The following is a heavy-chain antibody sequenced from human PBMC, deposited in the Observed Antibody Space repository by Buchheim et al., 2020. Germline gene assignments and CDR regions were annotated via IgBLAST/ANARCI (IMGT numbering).Heavy chain of an antibody. J-gene: IGHJ6*02. CDR1: GGTFSSYA. D-gene: IGHD6-13*01. CDR3: ARARSAAGYYYYYGMDV. CDR2: IIPIFGTA. V-gene: IGHV1-69*06. Sequence: QVQLVQSGAEVKKPGSSVKVSCKASGGTFSSYAISWVRQAPGQGLEWMGGIIPIFGTANYAQKFQGRVTITAEKSTSTADMELSSLRSEDTAVYYCARARSAAGYYYYYGMDVWGQGTT.